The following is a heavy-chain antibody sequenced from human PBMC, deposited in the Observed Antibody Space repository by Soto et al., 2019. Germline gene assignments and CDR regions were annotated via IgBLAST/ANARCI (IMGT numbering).Heavy chain of an antibody. D-gene: IGHD3-10*01. CDR3: ARSKQYYYGSGTGH. J-gene: IGHJ4*02. CDR1: GGSFSGYY. CDR2: INHSGST. V-gene: IGHV4-34*01. Sequence: SETVSLTCAVYGGSFSGYYWSWIRQPPGKGLEWIGEINHSGSTNYNPSLKSRVTISVDTSKNQFSLKLSSVTAADTAVYYCARSKQYYYGSGTGHWGQGTLVPVSS.